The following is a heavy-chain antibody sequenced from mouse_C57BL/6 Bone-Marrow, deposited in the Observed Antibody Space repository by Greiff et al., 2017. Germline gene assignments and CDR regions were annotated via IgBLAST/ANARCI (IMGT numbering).Heavy chain of an antibody. V-gene: IGHV1-69*01. CDR3: ARDDDYDGGDYFDY. J-gene: IGHJ2*01. Sequence: VKLMAPGAELVMPGASVKLSCKASGYTFTSYWMHWVKQRPGQGLEWIGEIDPSDSYTKYNQKFKGKSTLTVDKSSSTAYMQLSSLTSEDSAVYYCARDDDYDGGDYFDYWGQGTTRTVSS. D-gene: IGHD2-4*01. CDR1: GYTFTSYW. CDR2: IDPSDSYT.